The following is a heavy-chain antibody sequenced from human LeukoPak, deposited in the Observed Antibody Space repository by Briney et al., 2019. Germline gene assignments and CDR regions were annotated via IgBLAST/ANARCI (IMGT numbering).Heavy chain of an antibody. CDR1: GGSFSGYY. D-gene: IGHD2-2*01. CDR2: INHSGST. CDR3: ARGREVVVPAAYDAFDI. Sequence: SETLSLTCAVYGGSFSGYYWSWIRQPPAKGLEWIGEINHSGSTNYNPSLKSRVTISVDTSKNQFSLKLSSVTAADTAVYYCARGREVVVPAAYDAFDIWGQGTMVTVSS. J-gene: IGHJ3*02. V-gene: IGHV4-34*01.